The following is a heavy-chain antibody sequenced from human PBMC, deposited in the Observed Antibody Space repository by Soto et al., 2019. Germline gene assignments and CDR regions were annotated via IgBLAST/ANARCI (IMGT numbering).Heavy chain of an antibody. CDR2: TYYRSKWYN. CDR3: ASGPLIPQDSSSGSWFDP. CDR1: GDSVSSNSAA. V-gene: IGHV6-1*01. D-gene: IGHD6-6*01. Sequence: PSQTLSLTCAISGDSVSSNSAAWNWIRQSPSRGLEWLGRTYYRSKWYNDYAVSVKSRITINPDTSKNQFSLQLNSVTPEDTAVYYCASGPLIPQDSSSGSWFDPWGQGTLVTVSS. J-gene: IGHJ5*02.